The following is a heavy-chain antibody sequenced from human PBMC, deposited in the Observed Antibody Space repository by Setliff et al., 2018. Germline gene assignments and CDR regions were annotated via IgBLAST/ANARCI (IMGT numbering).Heavy chain of an antibody. CDR1: GGSFSTYY. J-gene: IGHJ4*02. CDR2: INHSGST. Sequence: SETLSLTCAVYGGSFSTYYWIWIRQPPGKGLEWIGEINHSGSTNYNPSLKSRVTISVDTSKNEVALKVTSVTAADTAVYYCAREGGEYSDYNGADSWSQGTLVTVSS. D-gene: IGHD5-12*01. CDR3: AREGGEYSDYNGADS. V-gene: IGHV4-34*01.